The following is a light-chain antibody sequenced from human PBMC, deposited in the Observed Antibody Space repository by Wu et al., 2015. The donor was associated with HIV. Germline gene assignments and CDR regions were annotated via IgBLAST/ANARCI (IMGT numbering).Light chain of an antibody. J-gene: IGKJ4*01. CDR3: LQYNSYPRT. Sequence: EIVLTQSPATLSLSPGETATLSCRASQSVSNYVAWYQQKPGQAPRLLIYDASNRATGIPARFSGSGSGTDFTLSISSLEPEDVATYYCLQYNSYPRTFGGGTEGGDQT. V-gene: IGKV3-11*01. CDR1: QSVSNY. CDR2: DAS.